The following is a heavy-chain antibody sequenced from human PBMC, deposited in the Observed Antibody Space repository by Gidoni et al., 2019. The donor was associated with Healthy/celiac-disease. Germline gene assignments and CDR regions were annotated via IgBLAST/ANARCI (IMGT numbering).Heavy chain of an antibody. J-gene: IGHJ6*02. Sequence: QLQLQESGPGLVKPSETLSLTCTVSGGPISSSRYYWGWIRQPPGKGLEWIGSIYYSGSTYYNPSLKSRVTISVDTSKNQFSLKLSSVTAADTAVYYCARQFYSSSWYTYYYYGMDVWGQGTTVTVSS. CDR3: ARQFYSSSWYTYYYYGMDV. D-gene: IGHD6-13*01. V-gene: IGHV4-39*01. CDR2: IYYSGST. CDR1: GGPISSSRYY.